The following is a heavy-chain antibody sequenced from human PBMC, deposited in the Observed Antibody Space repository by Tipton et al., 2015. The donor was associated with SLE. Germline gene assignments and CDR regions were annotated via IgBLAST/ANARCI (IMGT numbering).Heavy chain of an antibody. CDR3: ARREIAAAVYFDY. Sequence: LRLSCTVSGGSISSSSYYWGWIRQPPGKGLEWIGSIYYSGSTYYNPSLKSRVTISVDTSKNQLSLKLSSVTAADTAVYYCARREIAAAVYFDYWGQGTLVTVSS. CDR1: GGSISSSSYY. V-gene: IGHV4-39*01. D-gene: IGHD6-13*01. CDR2: IYYSGST. J-gene: IGHJ4*02.